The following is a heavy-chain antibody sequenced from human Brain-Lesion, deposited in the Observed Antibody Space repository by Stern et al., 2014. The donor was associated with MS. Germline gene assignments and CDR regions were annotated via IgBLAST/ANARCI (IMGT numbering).Heavy chain of an antibody. J-gene: IGHJ6*02. CDR1: GGSISSGGYY. Sequence: QVQLVESGPGLVKPSQTLSLSCTVSGGSISSGGYYWSWIRQPPGKGLEWIGRIFNSGSTSYNPSLKSRVTLSIEPSKNHFSLSMTPMTAADTAVYYCARGRVVPGFQYYATDVWGQGTTVIVSS. CDR2: IFNSGST. D-gene: IGHD2-2*01. CDR3: ARGRVVPGFQYYATDV. V-gene: IGHV4-61*02.